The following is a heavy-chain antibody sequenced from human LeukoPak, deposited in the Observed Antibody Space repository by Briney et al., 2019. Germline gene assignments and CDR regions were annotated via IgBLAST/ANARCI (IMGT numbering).Heavy chain of an antibody. Sequence: SETLSLTCTVSGVSISSNYWSWIRQPPGKGLEWNGLEWIGYIHANGDTNYNPSLNRRVTMSLDSSRRHLSLNLSSLTAADTAVYFCAGYDYSNYLAYWGQGILVTVSS. J-gene: IGHJ4*02. CDR1: GVSISSNY. CDR2: IHANGDT. CDR3: AGYDYSNYLAY. V-gene: IGHV4-4*08. D-gene: IGHD4-11*01.